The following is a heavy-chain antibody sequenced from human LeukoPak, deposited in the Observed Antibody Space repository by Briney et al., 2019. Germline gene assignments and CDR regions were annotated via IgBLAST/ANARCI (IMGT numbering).Heavy chain of an antibody. J-gene: IGHJ4*02. CDR3: AKHSHDGSAPYYEVQLDY. Sequence: GGSLRLSCAASGFTFTSFAMSWVRQAPGKGLEWVSTISRSGVATYYANSVKGRFTISRDNSKNTVYLQMSSLRAEDTAMYYCAKHSHDGSAPYYEVQLDYWGQGTLVTVSS. V-gene: IGHV3-23*01. D-gene: IGHD3-22*01. CDR2: ISRSGVAT. CDR1: GFTFTSFA.